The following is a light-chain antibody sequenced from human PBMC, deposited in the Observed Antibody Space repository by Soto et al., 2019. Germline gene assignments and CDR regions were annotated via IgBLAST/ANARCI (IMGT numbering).Light chain of an antibody. CDR2: GAS. J-gene: IGKJ1*01. Sequence: EIVLTQSPGNLSLSPGERATLSCRASQSVNDNFLAWYQQKSGQAPRLLIYGASTRATGIPDRFSGSGSGTDFTLTISRLEPEDFAVYFCQQYGTSAWTFGQGTKVDIK. CDR3: QQYGTSAWT. V-gene: IGKV3-20*01. CDR1: QSVNDNF.